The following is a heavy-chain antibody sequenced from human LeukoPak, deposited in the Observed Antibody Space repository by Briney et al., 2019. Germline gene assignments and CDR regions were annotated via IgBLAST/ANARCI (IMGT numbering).Heavy chain of an antibody. D-gene: IGHD2-21*02. CDR2: IKQDGSEK. CDR3: ARKYCGGDCHYYYGMDV. J-gene: IGHJ6*02. V-gene: IGHV3-7*01. Sequence: PGGSLRLSCAASGFTFSSYWMSWVRQAPGKGLEWVANIKQDGSEKYYVDSVKGRFTISRDNAKNSLYLQMNSLRAEGTAVYYCARKYCGGDCHYYYGMDVWGQGTTVTVSS. CDR1: GFTFSSYW.